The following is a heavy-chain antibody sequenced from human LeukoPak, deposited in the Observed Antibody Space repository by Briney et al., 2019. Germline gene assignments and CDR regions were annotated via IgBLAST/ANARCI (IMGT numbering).Heavy chain of an antibody. Sequence: SETLSLTCTVSGGSISNYYWSWIRQPPGKGLEWIGYIYYSGSTNYNPSLKSRVTISQDTSKNQFSLKLSSVTAADTAMYYCARQSSRYSSSWNRFDPWGQGTLVTVSS. V-gene: IGHV4-59*08. J-gene: IGHJ5*02. D-gene: IGHD6-13*01. CDR1: GGSISNYY. CDR2: IYYSGST. CDR3: ARQSSRYSSSWNRFDP.